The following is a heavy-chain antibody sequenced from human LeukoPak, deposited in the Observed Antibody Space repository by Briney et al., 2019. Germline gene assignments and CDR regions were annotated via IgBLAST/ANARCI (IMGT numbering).Heavy chain of an antibody. CDR3: AKDIGSGYSYGFDAFDI. D-gene: IGHD5-18*01. V-gene: IGHV3-30*02. CDR1: GFTFSSYG. J-gene: IGHJ3*02. CDR2: IRYDGSNK. Sequence: GGSLRLSCAASGFTFSSYGMHWVRQAPGKGLEWVAFIRYDGSNKYYADSVKGRFTISRDNSKNTLYLQMNSPRAEDTAVYYCAKDIGSGYSYGFDAFDIWGQGTMVTVSS.